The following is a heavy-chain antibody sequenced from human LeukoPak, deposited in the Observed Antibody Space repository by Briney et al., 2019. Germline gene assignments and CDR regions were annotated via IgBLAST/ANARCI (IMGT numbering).Heavy chain of an antibody. CDR3: ARWGTYASTSNWFDH. V-gene: IGHV4-39*07. CDR1: GGSISSSSYY. Sequence: SETLSLTCTVSGGSISSSSYYWGWIRQPPGKGLEWIGSIYYSGSTYYNPSLKSRVTISVDTSKNQFSLSLGSVTAADTAVYYCARWGTYASTSNWFDHWGQGTLVTVSS. J-gene: IGHJ5*02. D-gene: IGHD2-2*01. CDR2: IYYSGST.